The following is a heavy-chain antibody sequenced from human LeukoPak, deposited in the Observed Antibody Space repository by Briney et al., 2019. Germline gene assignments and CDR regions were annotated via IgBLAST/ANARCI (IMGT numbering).Heavy chain of an antibody. CDR1: GFIFSSSG. CDR3: VNGTGSYSEYYFDA. J-gene: IGHJ4*02. V-gene: IGHV3-30*02. CDR2: MRSDGSHT. Sequence: GGSLRLSCTASGFIFSSSGVHWVRQSPEKGLQWVTFMRSDGSHTYYADFVKGRFTISRDDSKSALYLELNSLTSDDTAVYYCVNGTGSYSEYYFDAWGQGTPVTVSS. D-gene: IGHD3-10*01.